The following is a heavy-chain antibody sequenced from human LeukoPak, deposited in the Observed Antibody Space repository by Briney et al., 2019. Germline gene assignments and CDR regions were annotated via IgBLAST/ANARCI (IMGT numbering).Heavy chain of an antibody. CDR2: INPSGGNT. D-gene: IGHD3-22*01. CDR3: ARDQTPYYYDSSGYYSYYYYGMDV. J-gene: IGHJ6*02. CDR1: GYTYTNYY. Sequence: VAPVTVSFKASGYTYTNYYMHWVRPAPGRGREWMGIINPSGGNTSYPQKFQGRVTMNRDTSTSTVYMELSSLRSEDTAVYYCARDQTPYYYDSSGYYSYYYYGMDVWGQGTTVTVSS. V-gene: IGHV1-46*01.